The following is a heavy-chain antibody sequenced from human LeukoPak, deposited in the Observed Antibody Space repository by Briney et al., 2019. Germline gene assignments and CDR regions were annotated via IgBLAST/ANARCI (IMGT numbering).Heavy chain of an antibody. CDR3: ATGSGSYYDS. CDR2: IHGDGRSS. D-gene: IGHD3-10*01. V-gene: IGHV3-74*01. Sequence: PGGSLRLSCEASTFNFSSYWMHWVRQAPGKGLVWVSYIHGDGRSSNYADSVKGRLTISRDNAKNTLYLQTNSLRAEGTAVYYCATGSGSYYDSWGQGTLVTVSS. CDR1: TFNFSSYW. J-gene: IGHJ4*02.